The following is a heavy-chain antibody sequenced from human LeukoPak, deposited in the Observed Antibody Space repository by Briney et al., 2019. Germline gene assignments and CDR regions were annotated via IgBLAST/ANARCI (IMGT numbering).Heavy chain of an antibody. CDR3: ARITARLFDY. V-gene: IGHV6-1*01. Sequence: SQTLSLTCAISGDSVSHNNAAWNWLRPSPSRGLEWLGRTYCGTKWVDEYAVPMNSRMTINPDASKNQYSLQLDSVTPEDTAVYCCARITARLFDYWGQGTLVTVSS. CDR2: TYCGTKWVD. CDR1: GDSVSHNNAA. J-gene: IGHJ4*02. D-gene: IGHD6-6*01.